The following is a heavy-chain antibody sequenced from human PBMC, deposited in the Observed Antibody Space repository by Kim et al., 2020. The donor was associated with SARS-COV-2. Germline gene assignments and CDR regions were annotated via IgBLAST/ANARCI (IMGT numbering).Heavy chain of an antibody. J-gene: IGHJ3*02. CDR3: ARPEGAFDI. CDR2: GGT. V-gene: IGHV1-2*02. Sequence: GGTNYAQKFQGRVTMTRDTSFSTAYMELSRLRSDDTAVYYCARPEGAFDIWGQGTMVTVSS.